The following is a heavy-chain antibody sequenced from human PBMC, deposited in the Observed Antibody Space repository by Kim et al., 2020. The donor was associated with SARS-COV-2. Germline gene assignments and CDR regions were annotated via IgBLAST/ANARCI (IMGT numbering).Heavy chain of an antibody. Sequence: VKGRFTTSSDNSKNTLYLQMNSLRAEDTAVYYCARRGAAASYYFDYWGQGTLVTVSS. CDR3: ARRGAAASYYFDY. J-gene: IGHJ4*02. D-gene: IGHD6-13*01. V-gene: IGHV3-23*01.